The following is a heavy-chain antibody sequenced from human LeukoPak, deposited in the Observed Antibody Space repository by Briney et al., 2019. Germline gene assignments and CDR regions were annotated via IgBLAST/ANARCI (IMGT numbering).Heavy chain of an antibody. J-gene: IGHJ4*02. D-gene: IGHD2-15*01. Sequence: GGSLRLSCAASGFIFSSFEMNWVRQAPGKGLEWVSYISSSGRAIYYADSVKGRFTISRDNAKNSLYLQMNSLRVEDAAVYYCAKAPVTSCRGAFCYPFDSWGQGTLVTVSS. CDR2: ISSSGRAI. CDR3: AKAPVTSCRGAFCYPFDS. CDR1: GFIFSSFE. V-gene: IGHV3-48*03.